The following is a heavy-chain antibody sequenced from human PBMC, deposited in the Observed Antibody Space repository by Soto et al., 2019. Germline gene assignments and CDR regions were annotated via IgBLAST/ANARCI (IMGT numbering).Heavy chain of an antibody. CDR1: GFTFSSAW. V-gene: IGHV3-15*07. CDR2: IKSQNDGGTT. D-gene: IGHD3-3*02. CDR3: TADLPAFIPQVDS. Sequence: EVHLVESGGGLMKPGESLRLSCAASGFTFSSAWFNWVRQAPGKGLEWVGRIKSQNDGGTTDYAAPVRDRFTISKDDSINKLYLQMNSLQTEDTGVYFCTADLPAFIPQVDSWGQGTLVTVSS. J-gene: IGHJ4*02.